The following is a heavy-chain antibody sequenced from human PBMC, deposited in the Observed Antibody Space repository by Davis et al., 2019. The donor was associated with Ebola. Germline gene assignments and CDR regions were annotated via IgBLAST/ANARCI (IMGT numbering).Heavy chain of an antibody. Sequence: SVQVSCKVSGYSLSELSIHWVRQAPGQGLEWMGRIIPILGIANYAQKFQGRVTITADKSTSTAYMELSSLRSEDTAVYYCAREKITMIVVANTYYYGMDVWGQGTTVTVSS. CDR3: AREKITMIVVANTYYYGMDV. D-gene: IGHD3-22*01. CDR2: IIPILGIA. CDR1: GYSLSELS. V-gene: IGHV1-69*04. J-gene: IGHJ6*02.